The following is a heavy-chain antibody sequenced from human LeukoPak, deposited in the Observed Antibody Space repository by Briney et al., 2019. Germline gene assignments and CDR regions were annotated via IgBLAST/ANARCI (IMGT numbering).Heavy chain of an antibody. V-gene: IGHV1-18*01. Sequence: GASVKISCKASGYIFTKYGFTWVRQAPGQGLEWMGWISAYDGYTTHAQKFQGRVTMTTDSSTTTAYMELRSLRSDDTAVYYCARVSGSIVARLAWFDSWGQGTLVTVSS. D-gene: IGHD6-6*01. CDR1: GYIFTKYG. J-gene: IGHJ5*01. CDR2: ISAYDGYT. CDR3: ARVSGSIVARLAWFDS.